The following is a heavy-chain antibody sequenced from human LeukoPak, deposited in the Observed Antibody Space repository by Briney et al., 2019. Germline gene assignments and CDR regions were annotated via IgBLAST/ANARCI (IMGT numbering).Heavy chain of an antibody. CDR3: ARTRDGHSAYFDY. J-gene: IGHJ4*02. V-gene: IGHV3-33*01. D-gene: IGHD5-24*01. CDR1: GFTFSSYG. CDR2: IWYDGSEK. Sequence: PSGGSLRPSCEASGFTFSSYGMHWVRQAPGKGLEWVAVIWYDGSEKYYGDSVKGRFTISRDNSKNTLYLQMNSLRAEDTAVYYCARTRDGHSAYFDYWGQGTLVTVSS.